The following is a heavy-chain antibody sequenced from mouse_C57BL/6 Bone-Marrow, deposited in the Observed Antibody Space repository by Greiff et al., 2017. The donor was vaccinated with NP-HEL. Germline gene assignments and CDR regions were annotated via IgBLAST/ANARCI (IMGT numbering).Heavy chain of an antibody. CDR2: IYPRSGNT. J-gene: IGHJ2*01. Sequence: QVQLQQSGAELARPGASVKLSCKASGYTFTSYGISWVKQRTGQGLEWIGEIYPRSGNTYYNEKFKGKATLTADKSSSTAYMELRSLTSEDSAVYFCARSGNWDVEDYFDYWGQGTTLTVSS. D-gene: IGHD4-1*01. CDR1: GYTFTSYG. V-gene: IGHV1-81*01. CDR3: ARSGNWDVEDYFDY.